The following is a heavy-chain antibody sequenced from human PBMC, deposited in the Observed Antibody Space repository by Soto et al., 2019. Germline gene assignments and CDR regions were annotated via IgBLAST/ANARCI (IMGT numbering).Heavy chain of an antibody. CDR3: ARNYDYVWGKYLAY. D-gene: IGHD3-16*01. CDR2: ISPTFGTA. J-gene: IGHJ4*02. V-gene: IGHV1-69*12. CDR1: GGTFSSYA. Sequence: QVQLVQSGAEVKKPGSSVKVSCKASGGTFSSYAISWVRQAPGQGLEWMGGISPTFGTANNAQKFQGRVTITADESTSTVYMELGSLRSEDTAVYYCARNYDYVWGKYLAYWGQGTLVTVSS.